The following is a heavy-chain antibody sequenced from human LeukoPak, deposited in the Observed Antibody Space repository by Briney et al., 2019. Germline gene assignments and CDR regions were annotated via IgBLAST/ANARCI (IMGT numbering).Heavy chain of an antibody. Sequence: SETLSLTCAVYGGSFSGYYWSWIRQPPGKGLEWIGEINHSGSTNYNPSLKSRVTISVDTSKNQFSLKLSSVTAADTAVYYCAGLERETTADYDSTDWFDSWGQGTLVTVSS. D-gene: IGHD4-17*01. CDR3: AGLERETTADYDSTDWFDS. CDR1: GGSFSGYY. V-gene: IGHV4-34*01. J-gene: IGHJ5*01. CDR2: INHSGST.